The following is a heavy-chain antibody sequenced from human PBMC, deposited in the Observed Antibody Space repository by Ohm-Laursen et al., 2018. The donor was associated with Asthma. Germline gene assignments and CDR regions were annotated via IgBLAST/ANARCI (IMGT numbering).Heavy chain of an antibody. Sequence: SLRLSCAASGFTFSSYSMNWVRQAPGKGLEWVSYISSSSSTIYYADSVKGRFTISRDNSKTTLHLQMNSLRAEDTAVYYCARGEVPVYYYGLDDWGQGTTVTVSS. D-gene: IGHD3-16*01. V-gene: IGHV3-48*01. CDR2: ISSSSSTI. CDR3: ARGEVPVYYYGLDD. CDR1: GFTFSSYS. J-gene: IGHJ6*02.